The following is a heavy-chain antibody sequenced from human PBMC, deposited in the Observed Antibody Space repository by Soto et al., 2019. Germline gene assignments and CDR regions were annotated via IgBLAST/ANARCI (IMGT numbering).Heavy chain of an antibody. D-gene: IGHD4-4*01. J-gene: IGHJ6*02. CDR3: ATNYAYYYDGMDV. Sequence: PETLSLTCTFSGGSISSSSYYWGWIRQPPGKGLEWIGSIYYSGSTYYNPSLKSRVTISVDTSKNQFSLKLSSVTAADTAVYYCATNYAYYYDGMDVWGQGTTVTVSS. V-gene: IGHV4-39*01. CDR2: IYYSGST. CDR1: GGSISSSSYY.